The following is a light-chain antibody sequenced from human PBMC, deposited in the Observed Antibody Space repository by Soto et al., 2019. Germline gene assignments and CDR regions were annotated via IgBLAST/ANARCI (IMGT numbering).Light chain of an antibody. CDR3: QSYDSGLSGVV. V-gene: IGLV1-40*01. J-gene: IGLJ2*01. CDR2: GNS. Sequence: QSALTQPPSVSGAPGQRVTISCTGSSSNIGAGYDVHWYQQLPGTAPKLLIYGNSNRPSGVPDRFSGSKSGTSASLAITGLQAEDEAYYYCQSYDSGLSGVVFGGGTKLTVL. CDR1: SSNIGAGYD.